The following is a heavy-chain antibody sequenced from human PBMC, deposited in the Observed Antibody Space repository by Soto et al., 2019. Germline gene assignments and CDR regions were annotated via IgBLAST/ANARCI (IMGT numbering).Heavy chain of an antibody. D-gene: IGHD1-20*01. V-gene: IGHV1-2*02. CDR1: GYTFTGYY. Sequence: QVQLVQSGAEVKKPGASVKVSCKTSGYTFTGYYMHWVRQAPGQGLEWMGWINPNSGGTNYAQKFGGGDTMTRDTSISTAYMELSRLRSDDAAVYYCARDLYNWNDVAFDSWGQGTLVPVPS. CDR2: INPNSGGT. CDR3: ARDLYNWNDVAFDS. J-gene: IGHJ4*02.